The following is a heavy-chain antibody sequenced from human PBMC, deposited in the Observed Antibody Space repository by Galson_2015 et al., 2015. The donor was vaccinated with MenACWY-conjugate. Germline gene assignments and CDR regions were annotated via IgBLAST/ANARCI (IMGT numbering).Heavy chain of an antibody. D-gene: IGHD5-12*01. CDR3: ARTRRYTSYYFYYYIDV. CDR1: GFSLSTPEMC. Sequence: PALVKPTQTLTLTCTFSGFSLSTPEMCVSWIRQSPGKALEWLAHIDWDDNRYYSTSLKTRLTISKDTSKNQVVLSMTNMDPVDTATYYCARTRRYTSYYFYYYIDVWGKGTTVAVSS. CDR2: IDWDDNR. J-gene: IGHJ6*03. V-gene: IGHV2-70*01.